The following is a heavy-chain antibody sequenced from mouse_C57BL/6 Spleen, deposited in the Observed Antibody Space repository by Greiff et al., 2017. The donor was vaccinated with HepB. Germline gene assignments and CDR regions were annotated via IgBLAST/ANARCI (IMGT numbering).Heavy chain of an antibody. Sequence: VQLQQSGAELVRPGASVKLSCTASGFNIKDYYMHWVKQRPEQGLEWIGRIDPEDGDTEYAPKFQGKATMTVDTSYNTAYLQLSSLTSEDTAVYYCTPYDDGRSYEYFDVWGTGTTVTVSS. CDR3: TPYDDGRSYEYFDV. V-gene: IGHV14-1*01. CDR1: GFNIKDYY. CDR2: IDPEDGDT. D-gene: IGHD1-1*01. J-gene: IGHJ1*03.